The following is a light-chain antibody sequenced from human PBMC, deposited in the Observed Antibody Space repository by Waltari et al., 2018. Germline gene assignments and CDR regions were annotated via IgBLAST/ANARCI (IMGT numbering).Light chain of an antibody. Sequence: QSALTQPASVSGTPGQSITISCTGTNSDVGIYNLVSWYQHHPGESPKRRICEVIKRPAGVSNRFSGSKSGNTASRTIAGLQAEDEADYYCCSYASSGTYVCGAGTKVTVL. J-gene: IGLJ1*01. CDR1: NSDVGIYNL. CDR2: EVI. CDR3: CSYASSGTYV. V-gene: IGLV2-23*02.